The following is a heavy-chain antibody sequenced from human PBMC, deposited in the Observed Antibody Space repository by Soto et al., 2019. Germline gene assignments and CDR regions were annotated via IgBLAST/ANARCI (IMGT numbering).Heavy chain of an antibody. CDR1: GFTFSGSA. J-gene: IGHJ6*02. CDR3: AFSSSWYSYYYYYGMDV. CDR2: IRSKANSYAT. D-gene: IGHD6-13*01. Sequence: LRLSCAASGFTFSGSAMRWVRQASGKGLEWVGRIRSKANSYATAYAASVKGRFTISRDDSKNTAYLQMNSLKTEDTAVYYCAFSSSWYSYYYYYGMDVWGQGTTVTVSS. V-gene: IGHV3-73*01.